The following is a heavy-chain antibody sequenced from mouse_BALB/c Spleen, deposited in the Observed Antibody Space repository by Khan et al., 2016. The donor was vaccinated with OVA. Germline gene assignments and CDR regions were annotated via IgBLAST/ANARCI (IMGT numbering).Heavy chain of an antibody. CDR3: TRGGGGNRFAY. J-gene: IGHJ3*01. CDR1: GYTFTDFT. V-gene: IGHV1S137*01. Sequence: QVQLKQSGAELVRPGVSVKISCKGSGYTFTDFTLHWVKQSHAMSLEWIGVISTYYGDATYNQRFKDKATMTVDKSSSTAYIELARLTSEDSAIYYCTRGGGGNRFAYWGQGTLVTVSA. CDR2: ISTYYGDA.